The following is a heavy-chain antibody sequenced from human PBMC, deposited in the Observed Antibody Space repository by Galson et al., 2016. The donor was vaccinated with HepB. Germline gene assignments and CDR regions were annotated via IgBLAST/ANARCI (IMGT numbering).Heavy chain of an antibody. CDR2: ITPAGDAT. V-gene: IGHV3-23*01. J-gene: IGHJ6*02. D-gene: IGHD6-19*01. CDR1: GFTFHSYT. CDR3: AGEGIAVAGSPHYYYGMDV. Sequence: SLRLSCAASGFTFHSYTMGWVRQAPGKGLQWVSDITPAGDATYYAEPVTGRFTISRDNSRNTLYLQMNSLRVEDTAVYYCAGEGIAVAGSPHYYYGMDVWGQGTTVTVSS.